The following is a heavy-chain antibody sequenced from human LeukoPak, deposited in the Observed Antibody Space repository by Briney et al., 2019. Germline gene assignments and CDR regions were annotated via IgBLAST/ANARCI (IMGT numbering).Heavy chain of an antibody. CDR3: AGEVVATAGVDY. D-gene: IGHD6-13*01. V-gene: IGHV4-59*12. CDR1: GDSISSYY. J-gene: IGHJ4*02. CDR2: IYYSGST. Sequence: SETLSLTCTVSGDSISSYYWSWIRQPPGKGLEWLGYIYYSGSTSYNPSLKSRVTISIDTSKNQFSLNLRSVTAADTAVYYCAGEVVATAGVDYWGQGTLVTVSS.